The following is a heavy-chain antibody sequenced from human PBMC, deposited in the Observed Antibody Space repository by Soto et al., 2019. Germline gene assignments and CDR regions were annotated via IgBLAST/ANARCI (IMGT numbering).Heavy chain of an antibody. CDR1: GDGVSSNSAA. J-gene: IGHJ6*02. CDR3: AREGQQLRLWYYGMDV. CDR2: TYYRSKWYN. V-gene: IGHV6-1*01. Sequence: SQTLSLTCAISGDGVSSNSAAWNWIRQSPSRGLEWLGRTYYRSKWYNDYAVSVKSRITINPDTSKNQFSLQLNSVTPEDTAVYYCAREGQQLRLWYYGMDVWGQGTTVTVSS. D-gene: IGHD6-13*01.